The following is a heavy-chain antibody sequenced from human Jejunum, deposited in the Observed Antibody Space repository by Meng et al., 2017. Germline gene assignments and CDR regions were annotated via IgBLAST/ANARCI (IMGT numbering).Heavy chain of an antibody. CDR3: ARATLARLFDS. CDR2: SYLSGST. Sequence: QVQLQESGPGLVEPSGTLSLTCSVSGGSISGENLWSWVRQTPGKGLEWIGESYLSGSTYYNPSLASRVTISVDHSRDRFSLTVASVTAADTGVYFCARATLARLFDSWGQGSLVTVSS. CDR1: GGSISGENL. J-gene: IGHJ4*02. V-gene: IGHV4-4*02. D-gene: IGHD6-6*01.